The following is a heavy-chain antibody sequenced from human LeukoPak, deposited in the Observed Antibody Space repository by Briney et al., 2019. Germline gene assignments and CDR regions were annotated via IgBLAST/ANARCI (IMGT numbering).Heavy chain of an antibody. D-gene: IGHD6-13*01. CDR3: AREGYSSSWYLKYFDY. CDR2: IWYDGSNK. Sequence: GGSLRLSCAASGFTFSSYGMHWVRQAPGKGLEWVAVIWYDGSNKYYADSVKGRFTISRDNSKNTLYLQMNSLRAEDTAVYYCAREGYSSSWYLKYFDYWGQGTLVTVSS. V-gene: IGHV3-33*01. CDR1: GFTFSSYG. J-gene: IGHJ4*02.